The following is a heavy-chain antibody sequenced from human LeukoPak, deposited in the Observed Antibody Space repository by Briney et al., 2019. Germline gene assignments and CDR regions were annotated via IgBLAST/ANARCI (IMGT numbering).Heavy chain of an antibody. CDR2: INHSGST. CDR3: ARGTSSHSGWFDP. J-gene: IGHJ5*02. D-gene: IGHD6-6*01. V-gene: IGHV4-34*01. Sequence: SETLSLTCAVYGGSFSGYYWSWIRQPPGKGLEWIGEINHSGSTNYNPSLKSRVTISVDTSKNQFSPKLSSVTAADTAVYCCARGTSSHSGWFDPWGQVTLVTVSS. CDR1: GGSFSGYY.